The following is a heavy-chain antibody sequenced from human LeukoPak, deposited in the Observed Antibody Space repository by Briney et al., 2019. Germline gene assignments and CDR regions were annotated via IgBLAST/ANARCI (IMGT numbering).Heavy chain of an antibody. CDR3: AKDSVAVAGLVNHFDY. D-gene: IGHD6-19*01. CDR2: ISGSAATT. CDR1: GFTFSSYS. V-gene: IGHV3-23*01. Sequence: GGSLRLSCAASGFTFSSYSMNWVRQAPGKGLEWVSTISGSAATTYYTDSVKGRFTISRDNSRDTVYLRMKSLRVEDTAVYYCAKDSVAVAGLVNHFDYWGRGTLVTVSS. J-gene: IGHJ4*02.